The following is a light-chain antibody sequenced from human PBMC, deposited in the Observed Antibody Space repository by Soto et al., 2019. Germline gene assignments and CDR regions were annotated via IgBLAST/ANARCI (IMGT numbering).Light chain of an antibody. CDR3: IAHGGTNPYV. CDR1: ASDIGGYTF. CDR2: DVN. V-gene: IGLV2-8*01. J-gene: IGLJ1*01. Sequence: QSALTQPPSASGSPGQSVAISCTGTASDIGGYTFVSWYQQHPGKSPKLLIYDVNKRPSGVPDRFSCSKSGNTASLTVSALQAEAEAYYYCIAHGGTNPYVFGTGTKLTVL.